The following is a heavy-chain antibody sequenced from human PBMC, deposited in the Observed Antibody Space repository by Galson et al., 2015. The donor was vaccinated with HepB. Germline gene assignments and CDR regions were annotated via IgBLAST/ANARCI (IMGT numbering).Heavy chain of an antibody. Sequence: SLRLSCAASGFTFSSYSMNWVRQAPGKGLEWVSYISSSSSTIYYADSVKGRFTISRDNAKNSLYLQMNSLRAEDTAVYYCAREGGSGSYYFDYWGQGTLVTVSS. CDR1: GFTFSSYS. CDR3: AREGGSGSYYFDY. J-gene: IGHJ4*02. D-gene: IGHD3-10*01. CDR2: ISSSSSTI. V-gene: IGHV3-48*04.